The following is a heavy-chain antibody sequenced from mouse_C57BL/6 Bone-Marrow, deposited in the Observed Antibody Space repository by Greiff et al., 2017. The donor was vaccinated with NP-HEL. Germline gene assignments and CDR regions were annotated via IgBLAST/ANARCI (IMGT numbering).Heavy chain of an antibody. J-gene: IGHJ4*01. V-gene: IGHV1-39*01. Sequence: VQLKESGPELVKPGASVKISCKASGYSFTDYNMNWVKQSNGKSLEWIGVINPNYGTTSYNQKFKGKATLTVDQSSSTAYMQLNSLTSEDSAVYYCARRTMVTTREYYYAMDYWGQGTSVTVSS. CDR2: INPNYGTT. CDR3: ARRTMVTTREYYYAMDY. CDR1: GYSFTDYN. D-gene: IGHD2-2*01.